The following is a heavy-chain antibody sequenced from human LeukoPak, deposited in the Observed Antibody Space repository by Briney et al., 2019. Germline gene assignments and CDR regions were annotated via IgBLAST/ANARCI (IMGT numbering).Heavy chain of an antibody. D-gene: IGHD3-10*01. CDR1: GFTFTTYG. CDR2: IGGSGTRT. Sequence: GGSLRLSCSASGFTFTTYGMNWVRQAPGKGLEWVSGIGGSGTRTYYADSVKGRFTISRDNSKNTLYLQMNSLRAEDTAVYYCAKDGSGSYRYYFDYWGQGTLVTVSS. CDR3: AKDGSGSYRYYFDY. V-gene: IGHV3-23*01. J-gene: IGHJ4*02.